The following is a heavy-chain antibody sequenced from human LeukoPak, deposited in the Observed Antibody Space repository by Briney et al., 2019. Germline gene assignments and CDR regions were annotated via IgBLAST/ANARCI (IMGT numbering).Heavy chain of an antibody. CDR2: IYHNGNT. V-gene: IGHV4-4*02. Sequence: SETLSLTCSISGGSVSDSNWWGWIRQPPGKVLEWIGEIYHNGNTGYNPSLKSRVTISVDKSKNQFSLSLTPVTAADTAVYYCARRRLRYFDSDWFDPWGQGTLVTVSS. CDR3: ARRRLRYFDSDWFDP. J-gene: IGHJ5*02. D-gene: IGHD3-9*01. CDR1: GGSVSDSNW.